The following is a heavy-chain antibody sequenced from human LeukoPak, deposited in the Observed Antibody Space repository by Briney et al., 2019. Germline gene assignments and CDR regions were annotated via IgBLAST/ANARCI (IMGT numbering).Heavy chain of an antibody. V-gene: IGHV4-39*01. D-gene: IGHD3-10*01. Sequence: PSETLSLTCTVSGGSISSSSYYWGWIRQPPGKGLEWIGSIYYSGSTYYNPSLKSRVTISVDTSKNQFSLKLSSVTAADTAVYYCARIVGFGELKNWFDPWGQGTLVTVSS. CDR1: GGSISSSSYY. CDR3: ARIVGFGELKNWFDP. CDR2: IYYSGST. J-gene: IGHJ5*02.